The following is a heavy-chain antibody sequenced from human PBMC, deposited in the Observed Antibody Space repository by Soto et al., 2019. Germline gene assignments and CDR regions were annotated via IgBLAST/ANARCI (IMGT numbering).Heavy chain of an antibody. Sequence: QVQLVESGGGVVQPGRSLRLSCAASGFTFSSYAMHWVRQAPGKGLEWVAVISYDGSNKYYADSVKGRFTISRDNSKNTLLLQMNSLRGEDMAVYYCARGELEWSSYYFFGMDVWGQGTTVTVSS. CDR3: ARGELEWSSYYFFGMDV. D-gene: IGHD3-3*01. CDR1: GFTFSSYA. J-gene: IGHJ6*02. CDR2: ISYDGSNK. V-gene: IGHV3-30-3*01.